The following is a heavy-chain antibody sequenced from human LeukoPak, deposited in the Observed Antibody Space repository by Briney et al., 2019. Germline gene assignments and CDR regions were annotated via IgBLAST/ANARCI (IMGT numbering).Heavy chain of an antibody. CDR3: ARASVSAFDI. CDR2: IYYIGST. D-gene: IGHD1-14*01. V-gene: IGHV4-39*07. Sequence: SETLSLTCTVSGGSISSSSYYWGWIRQPPGKGLEWIGNIYYIGSTYYNPSLKSRVTISVDTSKNQFSLKLSSVTAADTAVYYCARASVSAFDIWGQGTMVTVSS. J-gene: IGHJ3*02. CDR1: GGSISSSSYY.